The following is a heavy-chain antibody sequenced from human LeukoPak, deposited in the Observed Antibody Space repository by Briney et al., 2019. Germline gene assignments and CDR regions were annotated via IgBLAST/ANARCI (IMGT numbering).Heavy chain of an antibody. CDR3: AKVREVPAAIDLYYFDY. V-gene: IGHV3-23*01. J-gene: IGHJ4*02. CDR1: GFTFSSYA. Sequence: PGGSLRLSCAASGFTFSSYAMSWVRQAPGKGLEWVSAISGRGGTTYYADSVKGRFTISRDNSKSTLYLQMTSLRAEDTAVYYCAKVREVPAAIDLYYFDYWGQGTLVTVSS. D-gene: IGHD2-2*02. CDR2: ISGRGGTT.